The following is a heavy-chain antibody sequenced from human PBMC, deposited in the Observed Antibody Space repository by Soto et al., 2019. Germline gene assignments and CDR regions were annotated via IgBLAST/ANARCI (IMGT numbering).Heavy chain of an antibody. V-gene: IGHV1-2*04. CDR1: GYTFTGYY. Sequence: ASVKVSCKASGYTFTGYYMHWVRQAPGQGLEWMGWINPNSGGTNYAQKFQGWVTMTRDTSISTAYMELSRLRSDDTAVYYCARDSGGPDYYDSSGYYYRAFAIWGQGTMVTVSS. J-gene: IGHJ3*02. CDR3: ARDSGGPDYYDSSGYYYRAFAI. CDR2: INPNSGGT. D-gene: IGHD3-22*01.